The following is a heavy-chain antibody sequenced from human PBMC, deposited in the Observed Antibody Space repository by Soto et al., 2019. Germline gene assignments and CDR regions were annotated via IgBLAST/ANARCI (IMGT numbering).Heavy chain of an antibody. Sequence: PGGSLRLSCAASGFTFSDYNMNWIRQAPGKGLEWVSFISGSGGSIYYADSVKGRFTISRDNSKNTLYLQMNSLRAEDTAVYYCAKDRDSNYEDHTYDYWGQGTLVTVSS. CDR1: GFTFSDYN. D-gene: IGHD4-4*01. CDR2: ISGSGGSI. CDR3: AKDRDSNYEDHTYDY. V-gene: IGHV3-23*01. J-gene: IGHJ4*02.